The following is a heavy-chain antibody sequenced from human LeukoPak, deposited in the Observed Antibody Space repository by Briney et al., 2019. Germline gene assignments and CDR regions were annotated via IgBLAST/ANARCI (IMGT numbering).Heavy chain of an antibody. CDR2: ISYDGSNK. D-gene: IGHD3-22*01. V-gene: IGHV3-30-3*01. Sequence: PGRSLRLSCAASGFTFSSYAMHWVRQAPGKGLEWVAVISYDGSNKYYADSVKGRFTISRDNSKNTLYLQMNSLRAEDTAVYYCARDSSGYYSNDAFDIWGQGTMATVSS. CDR3: ARDSSGYYSNDAFDI. CDR1: GFTFSSYA. J-gene: IGHJ3*02.